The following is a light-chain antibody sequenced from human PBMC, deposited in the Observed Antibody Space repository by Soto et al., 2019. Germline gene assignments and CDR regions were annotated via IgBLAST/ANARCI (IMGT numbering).Light chain of an antibody. V-gene: IGLV1-47*01. CDR3: AAWDDSPLYV. CDR1: SSNIGSNY. CDR2: RNN. J-gene: IGLJ1*01. Sequence: QSVLTQPPSASGTPGQRVTISCSGSSSNIGSNYVYWYQQLPGTAPKLLIYRNNQRPSGVPDRFSGSKSGTSASLAISGLRSEDEADYYCAAWDDSPLYVFGTGTELTVL.